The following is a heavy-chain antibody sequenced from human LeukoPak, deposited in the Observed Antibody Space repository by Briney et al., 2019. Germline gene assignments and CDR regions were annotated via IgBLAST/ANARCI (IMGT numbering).Heavy chain of an antibody. CDR2: TYYRSTWYN. D-gene: IGHD5-12*01. J-gene: IGHJ4*02. Sequence: SQTLSLTCAISGDSVSSNSVTWNWIRQSPSRGLEWLGRTYYRSTWYNDYAVSVRGRITVNPDTSKNQFSLLLNSVTPEDTAVYYCARERYSGYDWGFDYWGQGTLVTVSS. CDR1: GDSVSSNSVT. V-gene: IGHV6-1*01. CDR3: ARERYSGYDWGFDY.